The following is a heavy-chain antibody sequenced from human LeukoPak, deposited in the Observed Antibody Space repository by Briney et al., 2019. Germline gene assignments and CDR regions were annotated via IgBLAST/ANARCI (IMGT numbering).Heavy chain of an antibody. D-gene: IGHD6-13*01. CDR2: IYYSGST. CDR3: ARVLPTRKAAATNRFDP. Sequence: PSETLSLTCTVSGGSISSYYWSWIRQPPGKGLEWIGCIYYSGSTNYNPSLKSRVTISVDTSKNQFSLKLSSVTAADTAVYYCARVLPTRKAAATNRFDPWGQGTLVTVSS. CDR1: GGSISSYY. J-gene: IGHJ5*02. V-gene: IGHV4-59*01.